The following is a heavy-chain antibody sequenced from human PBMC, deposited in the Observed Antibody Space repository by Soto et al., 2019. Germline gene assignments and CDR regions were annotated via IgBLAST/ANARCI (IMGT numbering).Heavy chain of an antibody. CDR2: ISGSGGST. Sequence: GGSLRLSCAASGFTFSSYAMSWVRQAPGKGLEWVSAISGSGGSTYYADSVKGRFTISRDNSKNTLYLQMNSLRAEDTAVYYCAKAPSNSFRTITMIVVVIDNFQHWGQGTLVTVSS. CDR1: GFTFSSYA. V-gene: IGHV3-23*01. CDR3: AKAPSNSFRTITMIVVVIDNFQH. D-gene: IGHD3-22*01. J-gene: IGHJ1*01.